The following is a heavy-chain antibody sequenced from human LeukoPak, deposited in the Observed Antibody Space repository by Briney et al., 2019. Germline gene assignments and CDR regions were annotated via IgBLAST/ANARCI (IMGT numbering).Heavy chain of an antibody. CDR2: IYTSGST. Sequence: SETLSLTCTVSGGSISSYYWSWIRQPAGKGLEWIGRIYTSGSTNYNPSLKSRVTMSVDTSKNQFSLKLSSVTAADTAVYYCARFSDTSSAAHFDYWGQGTLVTASS. J-gene: IGHJ4*02. D-gene: IGHD6-13*01. CDR3: ARFSDTSSAAHFDY. V-gene: IGHV4-4*07. CDR1: GGSISSYY.